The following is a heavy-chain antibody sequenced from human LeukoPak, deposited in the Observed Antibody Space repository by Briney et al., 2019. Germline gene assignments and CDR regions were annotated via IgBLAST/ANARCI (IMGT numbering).Heavy chain of an antibody. D-gene: IGHD2-15*01. V-gene: IGHV4-59*01. Sequence: SETLSLICTASGGSISSYYWSWIRQPPGKGLEWIGYISYSGSTNYNSTLKSRVTISLDTSKNQFSLKLSSVTAADTAVYYCARGYRSGGTCYRTFFDQWGQGTLVSVSS. J-gene: IGHJ4*02. CDR1: GGSISSYY. CDR3: ARGYRSGGTCYRTFFDQ. CDR2: ISYSGST.